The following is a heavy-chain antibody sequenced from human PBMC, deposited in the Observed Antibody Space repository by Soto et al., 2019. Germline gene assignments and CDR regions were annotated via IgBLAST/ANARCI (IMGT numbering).Heavy chain of an antibody. J-gene: IGHJ6*02. Sequence: ASVKVSCKASGYSFTDYHIHWVRQAPGQGLERLGRINPKSGGTSTAQKFQGWVTMTTDTSISTASMELTRLTSDDTAIYYCARGDSTDCSDGVCSFFYNHDMDVWGQGTTVTVSS. CDR3: ARGDSTDCSDGVCSFFYNHDMDV. CDR1: GYSFTDYH. V-gene: IGHV1-2*04. CDR2: INPKSGGT. D-gene: IGHD2-8*01.